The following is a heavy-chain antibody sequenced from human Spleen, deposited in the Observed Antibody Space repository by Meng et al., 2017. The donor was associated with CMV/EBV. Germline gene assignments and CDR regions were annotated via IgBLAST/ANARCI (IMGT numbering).Heavy chain of an antibody. D-gene: IGHD3-3*01. CDR2: INHSGST. Sequence: SETLSLTCAVYGGSFSGYYWSWIRQLPGKGLEWIGEINHSGSTNYNPSLKSRVTISVDTSKNQFSLKLSSVTAADTAVYYCARAKYDFWSATSKNYYYGMDVWGQGTTVTVSS. J-gene: IGHJ6*02. CDR1: GGSFSGYY. CDR3: ARAKYDFWSATSKNYYYGMDV. V-gene: IGHV4-34*01.